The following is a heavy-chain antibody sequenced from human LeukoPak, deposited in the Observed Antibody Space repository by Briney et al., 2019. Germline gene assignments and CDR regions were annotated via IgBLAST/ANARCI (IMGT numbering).Heavy chain of an antibody. J-gene: IGHJ6*02. V-gene: IGHV3-53*01. CDR2: IYSGGST. CDR3: ARDSDLSYSSGDYGMDV. D-gene: IGHD6-19*01. Sequence: GGSLRLSCAASGFTVSSNYMSWVRQAPGKGLEWVSVIYSGGSTYYADSVKGRFTISRDNSKNTLYLQMNSLRAEDTAVYYCARDSDLSYSSGDYGMDVWGQGTTVTVSS. CDR1: GFTVSSNY.